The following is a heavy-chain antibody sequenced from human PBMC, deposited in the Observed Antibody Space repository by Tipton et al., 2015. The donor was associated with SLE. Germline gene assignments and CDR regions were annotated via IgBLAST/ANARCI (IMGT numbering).Heavy chain of an antibody. CDR2: IYYSGST. CDR1: GGSIRSSSYY. Sequence: TLSLTCTVSGGSIRSSSYYWGWIRQPPGKGLEWIGSIYYSGSTYYNPSLKSRVTISVDTSKNQFSLKVSSVTAADTAVYYCATTSGAYGMDVWGQGTTVTVSS. CDR3: ATTSGAYGMDV. V-gene: IGHV4-39*01. J-gene: IGHJ6*02. D-gene: IGHD3-10*01.